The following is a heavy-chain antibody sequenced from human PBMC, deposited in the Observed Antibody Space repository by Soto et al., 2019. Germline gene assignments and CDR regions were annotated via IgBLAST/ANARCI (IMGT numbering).Heavy chain of an antibody. J-gene: IGHJ4*02. CDR3: TWTWDGSDSFSPDFDS. Sequence: EVQLVESGGALVQPGGSLKLSCAASGFTFSGSAMHWVRQASGKGLEWVGHIRRRAKNYATVYAASVKGRFIISRDDSKNTAHLRLDSLNTDGPAVYYCTWTWDGSDSFSPDFDSWGQGTLVTVSS. D-gene: IGHD2-21*01. CDR2: IRRRAKNYAT. CDR1: GFTFSGSA. V-gene: IGHV3-73*02.